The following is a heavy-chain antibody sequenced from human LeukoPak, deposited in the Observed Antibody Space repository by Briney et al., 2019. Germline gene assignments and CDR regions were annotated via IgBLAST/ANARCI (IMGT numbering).Heavy chain of an antibody. CDR1: GYTFTSYY. CDR2: INPSGSST. J-gene: IGHJ6*02. CDR3: ARDRPLLRFLTPVSGGHLYGMDV. D-gene: IGHD3-3*01. Sequence: ASVKVSCKASGYTFTSYYMHWVRQAPGQGLEWMGIINPSGSSTSYAQKFQGRVTMTRDTSTSTVYMELSSLRSEDTAVYYCARDRPLLRFLTPVSGGHLYGMDVWGQGTTVTVSS. V-gene: IGHV1-46*01.